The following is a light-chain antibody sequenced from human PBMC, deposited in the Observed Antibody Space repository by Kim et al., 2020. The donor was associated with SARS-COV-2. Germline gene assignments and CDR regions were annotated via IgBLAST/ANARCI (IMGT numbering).Light chain of an antibody. CDR1: QSVSSY. CDR3: QQRSNWPQYT. Sequence: LSPGERATLYCRASQSVSSYLAWYQQKPGQAPRLLIYDASNRATGIPARFSGRGSGTDFTLTISSLEPEDFAVYYCQQRSNWPQYTFGQGTKLEI. V-gene: IGKV3-11*01. J-gene: IGKJ2*01. CDR2: DAS.